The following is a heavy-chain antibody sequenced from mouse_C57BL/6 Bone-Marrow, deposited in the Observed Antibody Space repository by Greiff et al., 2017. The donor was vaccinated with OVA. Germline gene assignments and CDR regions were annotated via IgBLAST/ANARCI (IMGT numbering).Heavy chain of an antibody. CDR3: ARRGKLGRDFAY. Sequence: QVQLQQPGAELVMPGASVKLSCKASGYTFTSYWMHWVKQRPGQGLEWIGEIDTSDSYTNYNQKFKGKATLTVDKSSSTAYMQLSSLTSEDSAVYYCARRGKLGRDFAYWGQGTLVTVSA. CDR2: IDTSDSYT. J-gene: IGHJ3*01. CDR1: GYTFTSYW. V-gene: IGHV1-69*01. D-gene: IGHD6-1*01.